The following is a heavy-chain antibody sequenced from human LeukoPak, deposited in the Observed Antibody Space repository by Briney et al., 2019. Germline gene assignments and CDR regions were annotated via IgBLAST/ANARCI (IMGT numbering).Heavy chain of an antibody. CDR2: ISSSSSYI. CDR1: GFTFSSYS. Sequence: GGSLRLSCAASGFTFSSYSMNWVRQAPGKGLEWVSSISSSSSYIYYADSVKGRFTISRDNSKNTLYLQMNRLRAEDTAVYYCARAGSIRFDYWGQGTLVTVSS. D-gene: IGHD1-26*01. CDR3: ARAGSIRFDY. V-gene: IGHV3-21*04. J-gene: IGHJ4*02.